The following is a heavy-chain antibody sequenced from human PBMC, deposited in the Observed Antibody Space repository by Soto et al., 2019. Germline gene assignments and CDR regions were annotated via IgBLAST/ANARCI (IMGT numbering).Heavy chain of an antibody. V-gene: IGHV1-8*01. D-gene: IGHD3-3*01. CDR2: MNPNSGNT. CDR3: ARGITIFGVVPG. CDR1: GYTFTSYD. J-gene: IGHJ4*02. Sequence: GASVKVSCKASGYTFTSYDINWVRQATGQGLEWMGWMNPNSGNTGYAQKFQGRVTMTRNTSISTAYMELSSLRSEDTAVYYCARGITIFGVVPGWGQGTLVTVS.